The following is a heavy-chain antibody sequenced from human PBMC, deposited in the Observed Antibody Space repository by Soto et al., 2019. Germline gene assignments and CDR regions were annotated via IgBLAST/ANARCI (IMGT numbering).Heavy chain of an antibody. V-gene: IGHV1-18*01. CDR2: ISAYNDNT. D-gene: IGHD3-22*01. Sequence: QVLLVQSGAEVKKPGASVKVSCKASGYTFTSLGITWVRQAPGQGLEWVGWISAYNDNTNYAQKLQGRVTMTTDASTTTAYMELRSLRSDDTAIYYCARVRYYDTSGYYRFDYWGQGTLITVSS. J-gene: IGHJ4*02. CDR3: ARVRYYDTSGYYRFDY. CDR1: GYTFTSLG.